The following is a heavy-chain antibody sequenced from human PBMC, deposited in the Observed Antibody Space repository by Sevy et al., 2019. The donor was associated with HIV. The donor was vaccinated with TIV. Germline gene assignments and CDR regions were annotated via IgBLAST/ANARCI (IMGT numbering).Heavy chain of an antibody. V-gene: IGHV1-69*13. CDR3: ARGGGGIAAAGNNWFDP. J-gene: IGHJ5*02. CDR1: GGTFSSYA. CDR2: IIPIFGTA. D-gene: IGHD6-13*01. Sequence: ASVKVSCKASGGTFSSYAISWVRQAPGQGLEWMGRIIPIFGTANYAQKFQGRVTITADESTSTAYMELSSLRSEETAVYYCARGGGGIAAAGNNWFDPWGQGTLVTVSS.